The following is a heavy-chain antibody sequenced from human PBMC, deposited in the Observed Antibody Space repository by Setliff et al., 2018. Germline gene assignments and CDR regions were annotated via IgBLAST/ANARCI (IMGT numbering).Heavy chain of an antibody. D-gene: IGHD3-3*01. CDR2: IYYSGST. Sequence: SETLSLTCTVSGGSISSYYWSWIRQPPGKGLEWIGYIYYSGSTNYNPPLKSRVTISVDTSKNQFSLKLSSVTAADTAVYYCAREGYYNFWSGFMDVWGQGTTVTVS. V-gene: IGHV4-59*01. CDR1: GGSISSYY. CDR3: AREGYYNFWSGFMDV. J-gene: IGHJ6*02.